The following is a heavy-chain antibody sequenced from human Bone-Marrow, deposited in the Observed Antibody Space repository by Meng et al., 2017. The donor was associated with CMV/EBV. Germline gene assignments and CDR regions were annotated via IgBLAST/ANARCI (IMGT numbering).Heavy chain of an antibody. CDR2: INPNSGGT. D-gene: IGHD6-13*01. Sequence: ASVTVSYKASGYSVTGYYMHWVRQAPGQGLEWMGWINPNSGGTNYAQKLQGRVTMTTDTSTSTAYMELRSLRSDDTAVYYCARAPRIAAAGTMLILDYWGQGTLVTVSS. CDR3: ARAPRIAAAGTMLILDY. J-gene: IGHJ4*02. V-gene: IGHV1-2*02. CDR1: GYSVTGYY.